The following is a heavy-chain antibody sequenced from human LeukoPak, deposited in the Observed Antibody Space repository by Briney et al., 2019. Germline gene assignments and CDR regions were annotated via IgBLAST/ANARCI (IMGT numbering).Heavy chain of an antibody. D-gene: IGHD6-13*01. CDR1: GFTFSTYS. CDR2: ISSNFSYI. Sequence: GGSLRLSCAASGFTFSTYSMNWVRQAPGKGLEWVSSISSNFSYIHYADSVKGRFTISRDNAKNSLYLQMSSLRAEDTAVYYCARRNPGYSSSWYFNDYWGQGTWSPSPQ. J-gene: IGHJ4*02. CDR3: ARRNPGYSSSWYFNDY. V-gene: IGHV3-21*01.